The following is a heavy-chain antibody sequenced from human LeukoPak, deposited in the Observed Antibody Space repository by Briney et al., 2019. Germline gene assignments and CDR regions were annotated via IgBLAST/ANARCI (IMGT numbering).Heavy chain of an antibody. D-gene: IGHD6-13*01. CDR3: AKDHGSSWFNWFDP. CDR2: ISGSGGST. J-gene: IGHJ5*02. V-gene: IGHV3-23*01. CDR1: GFTFSSYV. Sequence: GGSLRLSCAASGFTFSSYVMSWVRQAPGKGLEWVSAISGSGGSTYYADSVKGRFTISRDNSKNTLYLQMDSLRAEDTAVYYCAKDHGSSWFNWFDPWGQGTLVTVSS.